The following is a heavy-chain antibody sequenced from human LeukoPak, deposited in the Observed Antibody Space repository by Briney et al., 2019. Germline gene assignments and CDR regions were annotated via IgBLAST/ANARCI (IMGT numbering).Heavy chain of an antibody. V-gene: IGHV3-23*01. D-gene: IGHD3-22*01. Sequence: HSGGSLRLSCAASGFAFSNYAMSWVRQAPGKGLEWVSAIGGSGGSTYYADSVKGRFTISRDNSKNTLYLQMNSLRAEDTAVYYCAKVPYGSCGYYYFDYWGQGTLVTVSS. CDR1: GFAFSNYA. CDR3: AKVPYGSCGYYYFDY. J-gene: IGHJ4*02. CDR2: IGGSGGST.